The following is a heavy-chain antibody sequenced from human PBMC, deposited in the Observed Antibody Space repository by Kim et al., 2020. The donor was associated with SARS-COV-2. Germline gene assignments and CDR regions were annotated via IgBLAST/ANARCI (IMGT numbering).Heavy chain of an antibody. CDR2: VNGDGIST. V-gene: IGHV3-74*01. J-gene: IGHJ4*02. Sequence: GGSLRLSCVASEFTFTSHWMHWFRQAPGKGLVWVSRVNGDGISTNYADSVKGRFTISRDNAKNTVYLQMNSLRVEDTAVYYCTRDLANWGQGSLVNVSS. CDR1: EFTFTSHW. CDR3: TRDLAN.